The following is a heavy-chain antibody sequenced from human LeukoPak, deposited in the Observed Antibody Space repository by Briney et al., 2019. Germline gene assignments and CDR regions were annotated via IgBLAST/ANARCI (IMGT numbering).Heavy chain of an antibody. J-gene: IGHJ5*02. Sequence: GGSLRLYCAASGFTFSSYSMNWVRQAPGKGLEWVSSISSSSSYIYYADSVKGRFTISRDNAKNSLYLQMNSLRAEDTAVYYCARGAYGSGSYYNVGWFDPWGQGTLVTVSS. CDR3: ARGAYGSGSYYNVGWFDP. D-gene: IGHD3-10*01. CDR1: GFTFSSYS. CDR2: ISSSSSYI. V-gene: IGHV3-21*01.